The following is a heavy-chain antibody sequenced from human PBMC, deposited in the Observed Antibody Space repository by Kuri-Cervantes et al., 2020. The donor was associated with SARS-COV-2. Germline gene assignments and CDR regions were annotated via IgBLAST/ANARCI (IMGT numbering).Heavy chain of an antibody. CDR2: TSADRTKE. D-gene: IGHD3-22*01. J-gene: IGHJ2*01. CDR1: GFTLSGYG. Sequence: GESLKISCAASGFTLSGYGIHWVRQAPGKGLEWVAATSADRTKEYYLDSVKGRFAISRDNSKNTVYPQINSLRAEDTAVYYCARDSDTTGYYWYFDLWGRGTLVTVSS. V-gene: IGHV3-33*05. CDR3: ARDSDTTGYYWYFDL.